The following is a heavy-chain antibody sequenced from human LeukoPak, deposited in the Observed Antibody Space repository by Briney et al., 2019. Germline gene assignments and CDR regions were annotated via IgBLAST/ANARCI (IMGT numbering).Heavy chain of an antibody. CDR1: GYTFTSYY. Sequence: ASVKVSCKASGYTFTSYYMHWVRQAPGQGLEWMGIINPSGGSTSYALKFQGRVTMTRDTSTSTVYMELSSLRSEDTAVYYCARDMIVVVIKGRYGMDVWGQGTTVTVSS. D-gene: IGHD3-22*01. J-gene: IGHJ6*02. CDR3: ARDMIVVVIKGRYGMDV. V-gene: IGHV1-46*01. CDR2: INPSGGST.